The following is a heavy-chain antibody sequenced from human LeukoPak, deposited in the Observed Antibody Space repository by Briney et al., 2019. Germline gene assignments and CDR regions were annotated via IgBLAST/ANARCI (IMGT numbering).Heavy chain of an antibody. J-gene: IGHJ4*02. CDR2: ISWNSGSI. CDR1: GFTFDDYA. D-gene: IGHD4/OR15-4a*01. Sequence: GGSLRLSCAASGFTFDDYAMHWVRQAPGKGLEWVSGISWNSGSIGYADSVKGRFTISRDNAKNTLYLQMNSLRAEDTAVYYCASLGVRDFDYWGQGTLVTVSS. V-gene: IGHV3-9*01. CDR3: ASLGVRDFDY.